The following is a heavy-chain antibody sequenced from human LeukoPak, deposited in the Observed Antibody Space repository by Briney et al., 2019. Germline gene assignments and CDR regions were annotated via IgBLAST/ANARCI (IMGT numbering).Heavy chain of an antibody. V-gene: IGHV3-53*01. Sequence: PGGSLRLSCAASGFTVSSNYMSWVRQAPGKGLEWVSVIYSDGSTYYADSVKGRFTISRDNSKNTLCLQLNSLRAEDTAVYYCARDRGGYGYFDSWGQGTLVTVSS. D-gene: IGHD5-12*01. J-gene: IGHJ4*02. CDR1: GFTVSSNY. CDR2: IYSDGST. CDR3: ARDRGGYGYFDS.